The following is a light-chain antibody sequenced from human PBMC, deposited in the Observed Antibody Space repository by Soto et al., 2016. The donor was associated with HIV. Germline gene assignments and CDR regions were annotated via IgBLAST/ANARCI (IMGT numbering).Light chain of an antibody. V-gene: IGLV3-21*04. CDR3: QVWDANSDHRGV. Sequence: SYELTQPPSVSVAPGKTATITCGGNNIGREYAYWYQQKLGQAPVLVVSYDSDRPSGIPERFSGSHSGNTATLTISRVEAGDEADYYCQVWDANSDHRGVFGGGTKLTVL. CDR1: NIGREY. J-gene: IGLJ2*01. CDR2: YDS.